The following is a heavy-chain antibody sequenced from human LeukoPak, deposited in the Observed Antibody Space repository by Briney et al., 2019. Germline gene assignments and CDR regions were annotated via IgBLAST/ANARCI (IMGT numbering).Heavy chain of an antibody. CDR2: ISWNSGSI. CDR3: AKSQVTTSPGAFDI. Sequence: GRPLLLRSAAPGFTFDVYALHWVRQAPGKGLEWVSGISWNSGSIGYADSVQGRFTISRDNAKNSLYLQMNSLRAEDTALYYCAKSQVTTSPGAFDIWGQGTMVTVSS. CDR1: GFTFDVYA. V-gene: IGHV3-9*01. J-gene: IGHJ3*02. D-gene: IGHD4-17*01.